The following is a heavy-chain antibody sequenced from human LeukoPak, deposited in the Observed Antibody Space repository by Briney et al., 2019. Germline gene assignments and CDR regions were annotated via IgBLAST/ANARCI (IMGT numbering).Heavy chain of an antibody. CDR2: ISYDESDK. D-gene: IGHD2-15*01. CDR1: GFTFSNYG. CDR3: AKGVVAATNAAYYGMDV. J-gene: IGHJ6*02. Sequence: GRSLRLSCAASGFTFSNYGMHWVRQAPGRGLEWVAVISYDESDKYYADSVKGRFTISRDNSKNTLYLQMNSLRPEDTAVYYCAKGVVAATNAAYYGMDVWGQGTTVTVSS. V-gene: IGHV3-30*18.